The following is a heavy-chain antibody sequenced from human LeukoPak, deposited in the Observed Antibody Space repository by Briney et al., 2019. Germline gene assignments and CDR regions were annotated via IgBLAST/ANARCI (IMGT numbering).Heavy chain of an antibody. Sequence: GGSLRLSCAASGFIFTDYWMNWVRQAPGGGLEWLASVKGDGSATSYADSVKGRFTISRDNSKNTLYLQMNSLRAEDTAVYYCARGLRYFDWLPAGYGMDVWGQGTTVTVSS. CDR2: VKGDGSAT. D-gene: IGHD3-9*01. CDR3: ARGLRYFDWLPAGYGMDV. V-gene: IGHV3-7*01. CDR1: GFIFTDYW. J-gene: IGHJ6*02.